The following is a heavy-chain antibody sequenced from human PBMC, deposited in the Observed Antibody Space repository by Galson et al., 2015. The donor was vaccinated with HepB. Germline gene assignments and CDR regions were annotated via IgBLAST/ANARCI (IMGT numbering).Heavy chain of an antibody. Sequence: SVKVSCKASGYTFTRNGISWVRQAPGQGLEWMGWISTNSGNTYYAQKFQGRITLTRDTASSTLFMELTTLTSEDTAVYYCARGMFTAGFDYWGQGSLVTVSS. D-gene: IGHD3-10*02. CDR1: GYTFTRNG. CDR2: ISTNSGNT. CDR3: ARGMFTAGFDY. J-gene: IGHJ4*02. V-gene: IGHV1-18*01.